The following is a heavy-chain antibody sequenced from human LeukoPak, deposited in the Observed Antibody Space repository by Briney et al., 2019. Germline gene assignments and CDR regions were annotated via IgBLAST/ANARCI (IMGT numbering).Heavy chain of an antibody. J-gene: IGHJ5*02. D-gene: IGHD2-15*01. V-gene: IGHV1-3*01. CDR2: INAGNGNT. CDR3: AGCTPGPYPYNWFDP. Sequence: ASVKVSCKASGYTFTSYAMHWVRQAPGQRLEWMGWINAGNGNTKYSQKFQGRVTITRDTSASTAYMELSSLRSEDTAVYYCAGCTPGPYPYNWFDPWGQGTLVTVSS. CDR1: GYTFTSYA.